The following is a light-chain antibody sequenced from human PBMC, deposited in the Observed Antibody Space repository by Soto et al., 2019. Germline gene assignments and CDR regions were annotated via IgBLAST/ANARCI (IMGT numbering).Light chain of an antibody. Sequence: VVTQSAGALSLSPGERATLSCRASQSVSRFYLAWYQQKPGQAPRLLIYAASSRATGIPDRFSGGGSGIDFTLTIISLQSEDFAVYYCQQYNIWPWTFGQGTKVDIK. J-gene: IGKJ1*01. V-gene: IGKV3-20*01. CDR2: AAS. CDR1: QSVSRFY. CDR3: QQYNIWPWT.